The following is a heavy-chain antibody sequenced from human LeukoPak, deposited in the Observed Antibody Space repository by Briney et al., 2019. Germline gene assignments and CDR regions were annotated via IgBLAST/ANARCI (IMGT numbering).Heavy chain of an antibody. V-gene: IGHV4-34*01. CDR1: GGSFSGYY. CDR3: ARIRSDYDSSGYYHWFFDY. J-gene: IGHJ4*02. Sequence: SETLSLTCAVYGGSFSGYYWSWIRQPPGKGLEWIGEINHSGSTNYNPSLKSRVTISVDTSKNQFSLKLSSVTAADTAVYYCARIRSDYDSSGYYHWFFDYWGQGTLVTVSS. D-gene: IGHD3-22*01. CDR2: INHSGST.